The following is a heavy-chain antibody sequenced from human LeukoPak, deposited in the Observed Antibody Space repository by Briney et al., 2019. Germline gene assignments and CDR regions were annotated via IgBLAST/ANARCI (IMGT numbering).Heavy chain of an antibody. D-gene: IGHD2-15*01. CDR2: ISYSGST. V-gene: IGHV4-39*01. Sequence: SETLSLSCTVSGGSISSRPYDWGWIRQPPGKGLEYIGSISYSGSTYYNPSLRSRVTISVDTSSNQFSLKLSSVTAADTAVYYCARHLSQGYGTKRGFYYWGQGTLVTVSS. CDR1: GGSISSRPYD. J-gene: IGHJ4*02. CDR3: ARHLSQGYGTKRGFYY.